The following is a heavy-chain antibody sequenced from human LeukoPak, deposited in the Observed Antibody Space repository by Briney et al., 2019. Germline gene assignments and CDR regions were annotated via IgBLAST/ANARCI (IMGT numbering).Heavy chain of an antibody. D-gene: IGHD3-16*02. J-gene: IGHJ6*03. Sequence: ASVKVSCKASGGTFSSYAISWVRQAPGQGLEWMGGIIPIFGTANYAQKFQGRVTITADESTSTAYMELSSLTSEDTAVYYCAGAMITFGGVIEYYMDVWGKGTTVTISS. CDR2: IIPIFGTA. CDR1: GGTFSSYA. V-gene: IGHV1-69*13. CDR3: AGAMITFGGVIEYYMDV.